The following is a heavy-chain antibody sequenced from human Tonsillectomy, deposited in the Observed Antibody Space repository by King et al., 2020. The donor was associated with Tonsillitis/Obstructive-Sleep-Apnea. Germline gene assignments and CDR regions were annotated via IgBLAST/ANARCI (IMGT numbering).Heavy chain of an antibody. Sequence: VQLVESGRGLIQPGGSLRLSCAASGFTVSSNYMSWVRQAPGKGLEWVSVIYSGGSTYYADSVKGRFTISRDNSKNTLYLQMNSLRAEDTAVYYCASRPYYDSSGYFDAFDIWGQGTMVTVSS. CDR2: IYSGGST. CDR1: GFTVSSNY. D-gene: IGHD3-22*01. J-gene: IGHJ3*02. CDR3: ASRPYYDSSGYFDAFDI. V-gene: IGHV3-53*01.